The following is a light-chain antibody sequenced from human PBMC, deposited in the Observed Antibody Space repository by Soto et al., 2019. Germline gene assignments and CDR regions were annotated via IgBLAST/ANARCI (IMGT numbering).Light chain of an antibody. CDR1: QSVSSSY. CDR3: QQYGNSRWT. J-gene: IGKJ1*01. CDR2: GAS. V-gene: IGKV3-20*01. Sequence: EVVLTQSPGTLSLFPGERATLSCRASQSVSSSYLAWYQQKPGQAPRLLIFGASSSATGIPDRFSGSGSGTDFILTISRLEPEDFAVYYCQQYGNSRWTFGQGTKVEIK.